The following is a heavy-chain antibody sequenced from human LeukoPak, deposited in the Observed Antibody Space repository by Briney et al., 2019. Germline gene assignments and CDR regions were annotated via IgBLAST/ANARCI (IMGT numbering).Heavy chain of an antibody. Sequence: SETLSLTCTVSGGSISTSNYYWGWIRQPPGRGLEWIGTIHYSGSTYYNPSLKSRVSISEDTSKNQFSLKVTSVSAADTAIYYCARHLTYDYDSGSYYIDYWGQGTLVTVST. CDR2: IHYSGST. D-gene: IGHD3-10*01. V-gene: IGHV4-39*01. CDR1: GGSISTSNYY. CDR3: ARHLTYDYDSGSYYIDY. J-gene: IGHJ4*02.